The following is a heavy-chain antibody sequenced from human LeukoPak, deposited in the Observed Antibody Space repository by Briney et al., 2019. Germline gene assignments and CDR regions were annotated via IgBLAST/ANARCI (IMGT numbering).Heavy chain of an antibody. CDR1: GFTVSRVA. Sequence: PGGSLRLSCVASGFTVSRVAMSWVRHVPGKGLEWVSRITNNNGKTYYADPVKGRFTISRDESENTVYLQMNNLRAEDTAVYYCAKDHPSSGWPTFEYWGQGTLVTVSP. J-gene: IGHJ4*02. CDR2: ITNNNGKT. V-gene: IGHV3-23*01. D-gene: IGHD6-19*01. CDR3: AKDHPSSGWPTFEY.